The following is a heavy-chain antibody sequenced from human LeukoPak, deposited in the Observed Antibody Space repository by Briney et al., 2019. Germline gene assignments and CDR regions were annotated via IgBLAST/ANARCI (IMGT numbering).Heavy chain of an antibody. CDR2: IRLDGSEK. D-gene: IGHD4-17*01. CDR1: EFTFSDLG. V-gene: IGHV3-30*02. J-gene: IGHJ4*02. CDR3: AKDDGDYY. Sequence: SGGSLRLSSAASEFTFSDLGTHGVRPTPGKGLEWLAFIRLDGSEKLYTDSVKGRFSTSTDTTTNTLFLQIYSPGIEDTAVFHCAKDDGDYYGGQGTGVSVSS.